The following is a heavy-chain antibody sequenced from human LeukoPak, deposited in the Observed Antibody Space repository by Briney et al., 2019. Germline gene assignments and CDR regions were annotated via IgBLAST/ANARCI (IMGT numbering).Heavy chain of an antibody. J-gene: IGHJ5*02. V-gene: IGHV3-23*01. Sequence: GGSLRLSCAASGFTFSSYAMSWVRQAPGKGLEWVSAISGSGGSTYYADSVKGRFTISRDNSKNTLYLQMNSLRAEDTAVYYCAKDGLDIVLMVYAIFESPGWFDPWGQGTLVTVSS. CDR2: ISGSGGST. CDR3: AKDGLDIVLMVYAIFESPGWFDP. D-gene: IGHD2-8*01. CDR1: GFTFSSYA.